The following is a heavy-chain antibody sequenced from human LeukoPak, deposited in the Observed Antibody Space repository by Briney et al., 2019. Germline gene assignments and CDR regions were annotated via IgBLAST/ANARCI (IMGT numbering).Heavy chain of an antibody. CDR3: ARGSSIFGVVICDY. CDR1: GYTFTGYY. D-gene: IGHD3-3*01. J-gene: IGHJ4*02. CDR2: INPNSGGT. Sequence: ASVKVSCKASGYTFTGYYMHWVRQAPGQGLEWMGWINPNSGGTNYAQKFRGRVTMTRDTSISTAYMELSRLRSDDTAVYYCARGSSIFGVVICDYWGQGTLVTVSS. V-gene: IGHV1-2*02.